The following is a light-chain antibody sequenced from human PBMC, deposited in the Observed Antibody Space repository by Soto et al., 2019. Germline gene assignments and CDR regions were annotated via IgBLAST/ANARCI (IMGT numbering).Light chain of an antibody. V-gene: IGLV2-14*01. J-gene: IGLJ2*01. CDR2: DVS. CDR1: TSDIGGYNY. CDR3: SSFTDTNTYVV. Sequence: QSALTQPASVSGSPGQSITISCTGTTSDIGGYNYVSWYQQHPGKAPKLMIYDVSNRPSGVSDRFSGSKSGNMASLTISGLQAEDEADYYCSSFTDTNTYVVLGGGTKLTVL.